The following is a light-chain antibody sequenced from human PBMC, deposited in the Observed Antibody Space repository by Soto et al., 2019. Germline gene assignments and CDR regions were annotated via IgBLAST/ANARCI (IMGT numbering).Light chain of an antibody. V-gene: IGKV3-20*01. Sequence: EIVLTQSPGTLSLSPGERATLSCRASRDVSRSFLAWYQQKLGQPPRLLIYDASTRATGIPDRFSGSGSGTDFTLTISRLEPEDFAVYYCQQCGSLPGTFGQGTKVESK. CDR1: RDVSRSF. CDR2: DAS. J-gene: IGKJ1*01. CDR3: QQCGSLPGT.